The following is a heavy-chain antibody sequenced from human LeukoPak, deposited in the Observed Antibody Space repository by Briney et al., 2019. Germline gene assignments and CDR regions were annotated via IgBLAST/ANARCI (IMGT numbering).Heavy chain of an antibody. CDR2: INPSGGST. J-gene: IGHJ3*02. CDR3: ARVGSYYDAFDI. V-gene: IGHV1-46*01. CDR1: GYSFTSSY. Sequence: ASVKVSCKASGYSFTSSYMHWVRQAPGQGLEWMGIINPSGGSTRYAQKFQGRATMTRDTPTSTVYMELSSLRSEDTAVYYCARVGSYYDAFDIWVQGTTVTVSS. D-gene: IGHD1-26*01.